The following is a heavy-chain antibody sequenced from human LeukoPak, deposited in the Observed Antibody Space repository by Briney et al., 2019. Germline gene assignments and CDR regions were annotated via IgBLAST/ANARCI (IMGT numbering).Heavy chain of an antibody. CDR3: ARRRLGGSCYGY. V-gene: IGHV4-34*01. D-gene: IGHD2-15*01. CDR2: INHSGST. CDR1: GGSFSGYY. J-gene: IGHJ4*02. Sequence: PSETLSLTCAVYGGSFSGYYWSWIRQPPGKGLEWIGEINHSGSTNYNPSLKSRVTISVDTSKNQFSLKLSSVTAADTAVYYCARRRLGGSCYGYWGQGTLVTVSS.